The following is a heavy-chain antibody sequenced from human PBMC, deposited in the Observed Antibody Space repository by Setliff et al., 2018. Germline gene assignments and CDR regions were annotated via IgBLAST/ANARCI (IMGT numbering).Heavy chain of an antibody. V-gene: IGHV4-4*07. J-gene: IGHJ6*02. Sequence: PSETLSLTGTVSGGSIINSYYWSWIRQPAGKGLEWIGRISTSGNTNYNPSLKSRVTVSLDTSKNQFSLKLTSMTAADTAVYYCARDQWVRSPPLYFSYSMDVWGQGTTVTVSS. CDR3: ARDQWVRSPPLYFSYSMDV. CDR2: ISTSGNT. D-gene: IGHD5-12*01. CDR1: GGSIINSYY.